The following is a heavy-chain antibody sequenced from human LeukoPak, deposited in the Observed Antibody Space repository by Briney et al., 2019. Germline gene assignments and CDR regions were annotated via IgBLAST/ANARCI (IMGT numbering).Heavy chain of an antibody. CDR1: GFTFSSYA. D-gene: IGHD2-2*03. Sequence: GGSLRLSCAASGFTFSSYAMNWVRQAPGKGLEWVSGITNTGGPTFYADSVKGRFSISRDNSKNTLYLQMNSLRAEDTAVYYCAKTISGYCSRTSCLNWFDPWGQGTLVTVSS. CDR3: AKTISGYCSRTSCLNWFDP. J-gene: IGHJ5*02. V-gene: IGHV3-23*01. CDR2: ITNTGGPT.